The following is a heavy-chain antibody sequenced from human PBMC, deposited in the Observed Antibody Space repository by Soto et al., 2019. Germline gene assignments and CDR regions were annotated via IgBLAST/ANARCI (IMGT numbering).Heavy chain of an antibody. D-gene: IGHD3-22*01. CDR3: ARGASGYYDSSGYYSPYYFDY. Sequence: LPETLSLTCAVYGGSFSGYYWSWIRQPPGKGLEWIGEINHSGSTNYNPSLKSRVTISVDTSKNQFSLKLSSVTAADTAVYYCARGASGYYDSSGYYSPYYFDYWGQGTLVTVSS. V-gene: IGHV4-34*01. CDR2: INHSGST. J-gene: IGHJ4*02. CDR1: GGSFSGYY.